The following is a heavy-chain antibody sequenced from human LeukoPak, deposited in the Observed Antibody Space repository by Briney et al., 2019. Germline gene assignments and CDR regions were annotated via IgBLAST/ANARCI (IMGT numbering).Heavy chain of an antibody. Sequence: GGSLRLSCAASGFTFSSYSMNWVRQAPGKGLEWVSSISSSSSYIYYADSVKGRFTISRDNAKNSLYLQMNSLRAEDTAVYYCARVGVRGVIRNDYWGQGTLVTVSS. V-gene: IGHV3-21*01. J-gene: IGHJ4*02. CDR3: ARVGVRGVIRNDY. D-gene: IGHD3-10*01. CDR2: ISSSSSYI. CDR1: GFTFSSYS.